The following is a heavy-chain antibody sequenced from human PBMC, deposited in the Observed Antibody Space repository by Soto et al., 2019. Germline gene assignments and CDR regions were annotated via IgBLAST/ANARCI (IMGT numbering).Heavy chain of an antibody. J-gene: IGHJ4*02. CDR1: GFIFSTSA. V-gene: IGHV3-30*18. CDR2: ISYDGSKT. CDR3: AKVGEYNSDWSYFDY. D-gene: IGHD6-19*01. Sequence: QVQLVESGGGVVQPGRSLRLSCAASGFIFSTSAMHWVRQAPGKGLEWVAGISYDGSKTYHADSVKGRFTISRDNSKNTLYLQMNSQRGDDTAMHYFAKVGEYNSDWSYFDYWGQGTLVTVSS.